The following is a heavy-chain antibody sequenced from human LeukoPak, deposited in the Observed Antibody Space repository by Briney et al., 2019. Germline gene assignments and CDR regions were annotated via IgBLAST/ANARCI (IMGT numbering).Heavy chain of an antibody. V-gene: IGHV3-49*03. CDR1: GFTFGDYA. CDR2: IRSKTYGGTT. J-gene: IGHJ4*02. D-gene: IGHD4-23*01. Sequence: GGSLRLSCTASGFTFGDYALSWFRQAPGKGLEWVSFIRSKTYGGTTQYAASVKGRFNISRDDSKSVAYLQMNSLKIDDTAVYYCTRVDYGGAPRRNYWGQGTPVTVSS. CDR3: TRVDYGGAPRRNY.